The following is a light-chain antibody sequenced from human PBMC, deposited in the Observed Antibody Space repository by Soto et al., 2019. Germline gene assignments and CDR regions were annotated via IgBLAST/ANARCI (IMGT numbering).Light chain of an antibody. Sequence: DIVMTQSPDSLAVSLGERATINCKSSQSVLYSPNNKNYLAWYQQKPEQPPQLLIYWASTRESGVPDRFSGSGSGTDFTLTITSLQPEDVALYYCQQYYSTPWAFGQGTKVEIK. J-gene: IGKJ1*01. V-gene: IGKV4-1*01. CDR3: QQYYSTPWA. CDR2: WAS. CDR1: QSVLYSPNNKNY.